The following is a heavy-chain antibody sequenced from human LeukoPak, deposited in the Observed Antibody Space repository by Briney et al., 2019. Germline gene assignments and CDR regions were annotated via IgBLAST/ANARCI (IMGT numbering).Heavy chain of an antibody. J-gene: IGHJ4*02. D-gene: IGHD3-3*01. Sequence: PGGSLRLSCVASGFIFSDYWMSWVRQAPGKRLEWVSGSGSGGSTHYADSVKGRFTISRDNSKNTLYLQMNSLRAEDTAVYYCAKDFWSGYYPKYWGQGTLVTVSS. CDR2: SGSGGST. V-gene: IGHV3-23*01. CDR3: AKDFWSGYYPKY. CDR1: GFIFSDYW.